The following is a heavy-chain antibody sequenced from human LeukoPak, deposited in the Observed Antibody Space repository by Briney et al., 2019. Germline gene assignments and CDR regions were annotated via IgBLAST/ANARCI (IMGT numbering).Heavy chain of an antibody. CDR2: INHSGST. V-gene: IGHV4-34*01. D-gene: IGHD1-14*01. CDR1: GGSSSGYY. J-gene: IGHJ3*02. CDR3: ARGRRGPNRRYDAFDI. Sequence: KPSETLSLTCAVYGGSSSGYYWSWIRQPPGKGLEWIGEINHSGSTNYNPSLKSRVTISVDTSKNQFSLKLSSVTAADTAVYYCARGRRGPNRRYDAFDIWGQGTMVTVSS.